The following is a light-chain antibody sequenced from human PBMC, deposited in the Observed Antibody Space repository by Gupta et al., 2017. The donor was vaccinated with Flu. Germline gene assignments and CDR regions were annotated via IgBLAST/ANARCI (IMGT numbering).Light chain of an antibody. CDR1: QTLLYANGYNS. CDR3: MQPLHTPPT. J-gene: IGKJ1*01. CDR2: LAS. V-gene: IGKV2-28*01. Sequence: TVMNQSPISLSVTPGEPTSISCRSSQTLLYANGYNSFDWYVQQPGQSPQLLIYLASNRASAVPDRFSGSGSGTTFTLQIISVEAEDVGVYYCMQPLHTPPTFGQGTKVEVK.